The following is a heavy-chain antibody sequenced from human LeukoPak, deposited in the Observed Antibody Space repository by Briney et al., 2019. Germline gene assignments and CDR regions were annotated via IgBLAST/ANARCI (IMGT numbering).Heavy chain of an antibody. V-gene: IGHV6-1*01. CDR3: ARDRKSSGSYHAFDI. J-gene: IGHJ3*02. Sequence: SQTLSLTCAISGDSVSTNSAAWNWIRQSQSRGLEWVGRTYYRSKWYNDYAESVKSRISINPDTSKNQFSLQLDSVTPEDTAVYYCARDRKSSGSYHAFDIWGQGTMVTVSS. CDR2: TYYRSKWYN. CDR1: GDSVSTNSAA. D-gene: IGHD1-26*01.